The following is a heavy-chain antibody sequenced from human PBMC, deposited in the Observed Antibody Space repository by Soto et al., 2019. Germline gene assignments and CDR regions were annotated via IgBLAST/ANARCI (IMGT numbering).Heavy chain of an antibody. CDR2: IIPIFGTA. D-gene: IGHD3-3*01. J-gene: IGHJ4*02. CDR3: ARARRGDFWSGYQFFDY. Sequence: QVQLVQSGAEVKKPGSSVKVSGKASGGTFSSYAISWVRQAPGQGLEWRGGIIPIFGTANYAQKFQGRVTITADESTSTAYMELSSLRSEDTAVYYCARARRGDFWSGYQFFDYWGQGTLVTGSS. V-gene: IGHV1-69*01. CDR1: GGTFSSYA.